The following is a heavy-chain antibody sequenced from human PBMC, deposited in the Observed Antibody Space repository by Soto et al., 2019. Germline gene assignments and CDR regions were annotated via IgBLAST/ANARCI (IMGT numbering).Heavy chain of an antibody. CDR2: VYYRGRS. J-gene: IGHJ4*02. CDR3: VSQRTTVPTQAYFDY. V-gene: IGHV4-39*01. CDR1: GGSVSSGDYY. D-gene: IGHD4-17*01. Sequence: SETLSLTCTVSGGSVSSGDYYWSWIRQSPGKGLEWIGSVYYRGRSYSKSSVKSRVTISVDTSKNRFSLSLNSVTASDTAVYFCVSQRTTVPTQAYFDYWGPGALVTVSS.